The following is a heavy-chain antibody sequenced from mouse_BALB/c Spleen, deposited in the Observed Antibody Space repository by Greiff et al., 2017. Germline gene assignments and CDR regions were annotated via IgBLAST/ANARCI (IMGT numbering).Heavy chain of an antibody. V-gene: IGHV1S56*01. CDR2: IYPGDGST. CDR1: GYTFTSDD. Sequence: VQLQQSGPELVKPGALVKISCKASGYTFTSDDINWVKQRPGQGLEWIGWIYPGDGSTKYNEKFKGKATLTADKSSSTAYMELSSLTSEDSAVYYCTRSGEVRREDYFDYWGQGTTLTVSS. CDR3: TRSGEVRREDYFDY. J-gene: IGHJ2*01. D-gene: IGHD2-14*01.